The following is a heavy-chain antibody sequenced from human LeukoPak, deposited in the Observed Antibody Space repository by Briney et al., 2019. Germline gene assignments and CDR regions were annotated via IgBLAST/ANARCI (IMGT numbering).Heavy chain of an antibody. Sequence: GGSLRLSCAASGFVLSNHWMSWVRQAPGKGLEWVANIKQDGCQKNYVDSVKGRFTISRDNAKNSLCLEMNSLRADDTAVYYCARDNYWAFDIWGQGTMVAVSP. CDR3: ARDNYWAFDI. CDR2: IKQDGCQK. V-gene: IGHV3-7*05. CDR1: GFVLSNHW. J-gene: IGHJ3*02. D-gene: IGHD1-7*01.